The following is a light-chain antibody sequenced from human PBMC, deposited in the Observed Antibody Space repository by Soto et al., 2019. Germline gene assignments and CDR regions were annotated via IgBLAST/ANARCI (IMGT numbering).Light chain of an antibody. CDR2: DVT. J-gene: IGLJ2*01. CDR3: SSYSSSTTVV. Sequence: QSVLTQPASVSGSPGQSITISCTGTTREVGGYDYVSWYQQHPGKAPQLIIFDVTNRPSGVSDRFSGSKSGNTASLTISGLQAEDEAVYSCSSYSSSTTVVFGAGTKLTVL. CDR1: TREVGGYDY. V-gene: IGLV2-14*03.